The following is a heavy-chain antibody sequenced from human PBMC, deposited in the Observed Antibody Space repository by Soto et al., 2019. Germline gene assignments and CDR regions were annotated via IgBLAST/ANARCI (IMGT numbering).Heavy chain of an antibody. D-gene: IGHD4-17*01. J-gene: IGHJ3*01. CDR2: IYYNGNT. V-gene: IGHV4-31*03. Sequence: SETLSLTCTLSGVSITSGAYYWTWVRQHPGKGLEWIGYIYYNGNTYFSPSLKSRVTISIDTSKNQFSLKRSSETAADTAMYYCARARLRALYAFHFWGQGTMVT. CDR1: GVSITSGAYY. CDR3: ARARLRALYAFHF.